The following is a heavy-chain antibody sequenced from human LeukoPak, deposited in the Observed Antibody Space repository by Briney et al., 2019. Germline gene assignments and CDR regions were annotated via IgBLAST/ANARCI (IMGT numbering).Heavy chain of an antibody. CDR1: GYTFTAYS. J-gene: IGHJ4*02. D-gene: IGHD2-8*01. CDR3: AKGPLIYTNGRHAFFDY. Sequence: ASVKVSCKASGYTFTAYSIHWVRQAHGQGLEWMGWINPNSGVTNFAQKFQDTVTMTRDTSTTTVYMSLNGLTSDDTAVYHCAKGPLIYTNGRHAFFDYWGQGTLVTVSS. CDR2: INPNSGVT. V-gene: IGHV1-2*02.